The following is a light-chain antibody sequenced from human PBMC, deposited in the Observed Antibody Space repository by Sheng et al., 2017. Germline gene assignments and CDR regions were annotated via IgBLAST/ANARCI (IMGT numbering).Light chain of an antibody. CDR3: SSFTSSSTV. J-gene: IGLJ1*01. V-gene: IGLV2-14*02. Sequence: QSALTQPASVSGSPGQSITISCTGTSSDIGSYNLVSWYQHHPGKAPKLMIYEVSKRPSGVSNRFSASKSGNTASLTISGLQSEDEAEYYCSSFTSSSTVFGTGTKVTVL. CDR2: EVS. CDR1: SSDIGSYNL.